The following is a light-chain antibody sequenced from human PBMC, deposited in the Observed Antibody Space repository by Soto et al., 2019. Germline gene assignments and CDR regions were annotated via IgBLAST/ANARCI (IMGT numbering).Light chain of an antibody. CDR2: GAS. CDR1: QSVSSY. Sequence: EIVLTQSPATLSVSPGERATLSCRASQSVSSYLAWYQQKPGQAPRLLIYGASTRATGIPARFSGGGSGTEFTLTISSLQSEDFAVYYCQHSRTFGQGTKVEI. CDR3: QHSRT. V-gene: IGKV3-15*01. J-gene: IGKJ1*01.